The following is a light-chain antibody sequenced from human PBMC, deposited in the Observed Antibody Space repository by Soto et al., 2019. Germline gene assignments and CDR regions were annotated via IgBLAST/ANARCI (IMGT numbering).Light chain of an antibody. CDR3: HQANSFPLT. Sequence: IQMTQSTSSVSASVGDRVTITCRAIQGISSWLAWYQQKPGKAPKLLIYAASSLKSGVPSRFSGSGSGTDCTLAVGSLQPEYFATYYCHQANSFPLTGGGGTKVEIK. CDR2: AAS. CDR1: QGISSW. V-gene: IGKV1-12*01. J-gene: IGKJ4*01.